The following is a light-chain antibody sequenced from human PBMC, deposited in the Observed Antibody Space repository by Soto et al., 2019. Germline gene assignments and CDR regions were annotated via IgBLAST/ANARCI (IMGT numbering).Light chain of an antibody. CDR2: GVS. J-gene: IGLJ1*01. CDR3: ISYTGSSTSYV. Sequence: QSVLTQPASVSGSPGQSITISCSGTRSDIGSYNYVAWYQQFPGKTPKILIYGVSNRPSGVSSRFSGSKSGNTASLTISGLQAEDEADYYCISYTGSSTSYVFXSGTKVTV. CDR1: RSDIGSYNY. V-gene: IGLV2-14*01.